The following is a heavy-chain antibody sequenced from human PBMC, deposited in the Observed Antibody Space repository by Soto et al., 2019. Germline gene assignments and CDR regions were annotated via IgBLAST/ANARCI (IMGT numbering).Heavy chain of an antibody. D-gene: IGHD3-3*01. CDR2: IYYSGST. Sequence: QVQLQESGPGLVKPSETLSLTCTVSGGSISNYYWSWIRQPPGKGLEWIGYIYYSGSTNNNPSLKSRVTISVDTSKNKFSLKLSSVTAADTAVYYCARGSTYYDVLSVDYWGQGTLVTVSS. J-gene: IGHJ4*02. CDR1: GGSISNYY. V-gene: IGHV4-59*08. CDR3: ARGSTYYDVLSVDY.